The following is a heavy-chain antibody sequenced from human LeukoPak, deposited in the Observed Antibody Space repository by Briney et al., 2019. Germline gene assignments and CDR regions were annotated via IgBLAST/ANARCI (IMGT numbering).Heavy chain of an antibody. D-gene: IGHD6-13*01. Sequence: GGSLRLSCAASGFTVSSNYMSWVRQAPGKGLEWVSVIYSGGSTYYADSVKGRFTISRDNSKNTLYLQMNSLRAEDTAVYYCARDWNEQQLVGFKPTYHYYGMDFWGQGTTVTVSS. CDR3: ARDWNEQQLVGFKPTYHYYGMDF. CDR1: GFTVSSNY. J-gene: IGHJ6*02. V-gene: IGHV3-53*01. CDR2: IYSGGST.